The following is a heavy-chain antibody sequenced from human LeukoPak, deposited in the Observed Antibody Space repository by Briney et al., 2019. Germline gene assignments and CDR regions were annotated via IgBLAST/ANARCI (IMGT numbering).Heavy chain of an antibody. CDR3: ARDRPYYDSSGYAWAFDP. J-gene: IGHJ5*02. CDR1: GYTFTSYA. CDR2: INAGNGNT. D-gene: IGHD3-22*01. V-gene: IGHV1-3*01. Sequence: GASVKVSCKASGYTFTSYATHWVRQAPGQRLEWMGWINAGNGNTKYSQKFQGRVTITRDTSASTAYMELSSLRSEDTAVYYCARDRPYYDSSGYAWAFDPWGQGTLVTVSS.